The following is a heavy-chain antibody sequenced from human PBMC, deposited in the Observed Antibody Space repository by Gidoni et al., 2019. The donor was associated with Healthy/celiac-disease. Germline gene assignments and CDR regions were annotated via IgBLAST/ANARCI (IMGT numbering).Heavy chain of an antibody. V-gene: IGHV4-31*03. J-gene: IGHJ5*02. CDR3: ARDLQDYYDSSGYYVGGWFDP. Sequence: QVQLQESGPGLVKPSQTLSLTCTVSGGSISSGGYYWSWIRQPPGKGLEWIGYIYYSGSTYYNPSLKSRVTISVDTSKNQFSLKLSSVTAADTAVYYCARDLQDYYDSSGYYVGGWFDPWGQGTLVTVSS. CDR2: IYYSGST. D-gene: IGHD3-22*01. CDR1: GGSISSGGYY.